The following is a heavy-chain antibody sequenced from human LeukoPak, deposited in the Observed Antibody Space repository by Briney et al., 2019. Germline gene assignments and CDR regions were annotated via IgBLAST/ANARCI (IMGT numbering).Heavy chain of an antibody. Sequence: ASVKVSCKASGYTFTGYYMHWVRQAPGQGLEWMGWINPNSGGTNYAQKFQGRVTMTRDTSISTAYMELSRLRSDDTAVYYCARAASIAARYYYYYGMDVWGQGTKVTVSS. D-gene: IGHD6-6*01. V-gene: IGHV1-2*02. CDR2: INPNSGGT. CDR1: GYTFTGYY. J-gene: IGHJ6*02. CDR3: ARAASIAARYYYYYGMDV.